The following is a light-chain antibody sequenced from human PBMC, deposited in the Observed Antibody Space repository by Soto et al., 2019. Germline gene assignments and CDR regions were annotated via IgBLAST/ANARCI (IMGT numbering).Light chain of an antibody. V-gene: IGKV3-20*01. Sequence: EIVLTQSPATLSLSPGERSTLSCRASQSVSSYLAWYQQKPGHAPRLLIYDASSRATGIPDRFSGSGSGTDFTLTISRLEPGDFAVYYCQQYGSSPYTFGQGTTGDIK. J-gene: IGKJ2*01. CDR1: QSVSSY. CDR3: QQYGSSPYT. CDR2: DAS.